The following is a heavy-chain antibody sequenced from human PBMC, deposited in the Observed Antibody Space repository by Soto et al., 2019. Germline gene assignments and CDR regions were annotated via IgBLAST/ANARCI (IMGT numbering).Heavy chain of an antibody. CDR1: GGSFSGYY. CDR3: ARGLRWRPIDY. V-gene: IGHV4-34*01. CDR2: INHSGST. Sequence: KTSETLSLTCAVYGGSFSGYYWSWIRQPPGKGLEWIGEINHSGSTNYNPSLKSRVTISVDTSKNQFSLKLSSVTAADTAVYYCARGLRWRPIDYWGQGTLVTVS. D-gene: IGHD2-15*01. J-gene: IGHJ4*02.